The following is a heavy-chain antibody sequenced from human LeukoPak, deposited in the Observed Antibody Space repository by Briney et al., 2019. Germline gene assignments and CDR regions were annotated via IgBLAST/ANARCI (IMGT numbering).Heavy chain of an antibody. CDR2: IHDSGSA. J-gene: IGHJ4*02. V-gene: IGHV4-59*01. Sequence: SETLSLTCTVSGGSISNYYWSWIRQPPGKGLEWIGYIHDSGSADYNPSLRSRVSMSVDTSKNQFSLKLSSVTAADTAVYYCARDLPAGLDYWGQGILVTVSS. CDR3: ARDLPAGLDY. CDR1: GGSISNYY. D-gene: IGHD6-13*01.